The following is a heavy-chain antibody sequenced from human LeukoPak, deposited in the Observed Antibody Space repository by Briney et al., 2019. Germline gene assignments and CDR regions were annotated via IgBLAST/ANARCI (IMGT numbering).Heavy chain of an antibody. J-gene: IGHJ4*02. D-gene: IGHD3-10*01. V-gene: IGHV3-30*03. CDR3: ARGIWFGELLPTYY. CDR1: GFTFSSYG. CDR2: ISYDGSNQ. Sequence: GGSLRLSCAASGFTFSSYGMHWVRQAPGKGLEWVAVISYDGSNQYYADSVKGRFTISRDNAKNSLYLQMNSLRAEDTAVYYCARGIWFGELLPTYYWGQGTLVTVSS.